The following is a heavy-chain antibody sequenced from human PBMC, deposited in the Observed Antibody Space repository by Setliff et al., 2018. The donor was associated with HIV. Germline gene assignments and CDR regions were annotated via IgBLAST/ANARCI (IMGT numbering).Heavy chain of an antibody. J-gene: IGHJ4*02. CDR3: ARDRRDDYYLTAYFDS. Sequence: SETLSLPCTVSGGSISGHYWSWIRQPPGKGLEWIGYIYYSGSTNYNPSLKSRVTISVDTSKNQFSLKLTSVTATDTAVYYCARDRRDDYYLTAYFDSLGQGTLVTVSS. V-gene: IGHV4-59*11. CDR2: IYYSGST. CDR1: GGSISGHY. D-gene: IGHD1-26*01.